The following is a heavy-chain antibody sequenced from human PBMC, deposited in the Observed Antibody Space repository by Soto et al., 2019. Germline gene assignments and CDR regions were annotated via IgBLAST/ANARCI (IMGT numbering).Heavy chain of an antibody. J-gene: IGHJ4*02. Sequence: GEELRLSYAGSGLTFSRYGMSWVRQAPGKGLEWVSGISGSGGSTYYADSVKGRFTISRDNSKNTLYLQMNSLRAEDTAVFYCAKDMIGTIAHYFDYCGQGT. CDR1: GLTFSRYG. V-gene: IGHV3-23*01. CDR3: AKDMIGTIAHYFDY. CDR2: ISGSGGST. D-gene: IGHD2-8*01.